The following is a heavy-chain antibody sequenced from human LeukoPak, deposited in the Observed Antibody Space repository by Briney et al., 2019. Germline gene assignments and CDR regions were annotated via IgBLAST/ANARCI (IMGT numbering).Heavy chain of an antibody. CDR1: GYSISSGYY. D-gene: IGHD6-13*01. V-gene: IGHV4-38-2*02. Sequence: SETLSLTCTVSGYSISSGYYWGWIRQPPGKGLEWIGSIYHSGSTYYNPSLKSRVTISVDKSKNEFYLSLSSVTAADTAIYYCARVTSSPIAASGAFDSWGQGTLVTVSS. CDR3: ARVTSSPIAASGAFDS. CDR2: IYHSGST. J-gene: IGHJ4*02.